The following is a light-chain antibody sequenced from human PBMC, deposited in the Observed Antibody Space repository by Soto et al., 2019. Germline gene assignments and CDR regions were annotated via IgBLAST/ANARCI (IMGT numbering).Light chain of an antibody. J-gene: IGKJ4*01. Sequence: DIQMTQSPSSVSASVGDRVTITCRASQGISSWLAWYQQKPGKAPKLLIYAAFSLQSGVPSRFSGSGSGIDFTLTISSLQPEDFAPYYFQQDKTFPQTFSGGTNVEIK. CDR1: QGISSW. CDR3: QQDKTFPQT. CDR2: AAF. V-gene: IGKV1-12*01.